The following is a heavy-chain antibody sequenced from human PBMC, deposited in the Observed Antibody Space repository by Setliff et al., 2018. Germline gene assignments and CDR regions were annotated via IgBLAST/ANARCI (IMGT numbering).Heavy chain of an antibody. CDR2: VYSSGTA. V-gene: IGHV4-59*12. Sequence: SETLSLTCTVSDGSLSTYYWSWIRQPPGKGLEFSVYVYSSGTANYNPSLKSRVTISLDTSKNKISLHLTSMTTADTALYYCTRGRQNYYDMDVWGKGTTVTVSS. J-gene: IGHJ6*03. CDR3: TRGRQNYYDMDV. CDR1: DGSLSTYY.